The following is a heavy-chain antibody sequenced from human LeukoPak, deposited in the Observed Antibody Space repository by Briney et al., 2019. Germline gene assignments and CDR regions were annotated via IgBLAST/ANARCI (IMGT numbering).Heavy chain of an antibody. D-gene: IGHD3-22*01. Sequence: GGSLRLSCAASGFTFSGYAMSWVRQAPGKGLQWVSAISGRGGNTDYADSVKGRFTISRDNSKNTLYLQMNRLRAEDTAVYYCAKDRPYYSDFGYYFDYWGQGTLVTVSS. CDR1: GFTFSGYA. V-gene: IGHV3-23*01. J-gene: IGHJ4*02. CDR2: ISGRGGNT. CDR3: AKDRPYYSDFGYYFDY.